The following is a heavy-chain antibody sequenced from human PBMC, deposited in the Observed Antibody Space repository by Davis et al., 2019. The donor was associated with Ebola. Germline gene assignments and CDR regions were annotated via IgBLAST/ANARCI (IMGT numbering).Heavy chain of an antibody. V-gene: IGHV4-61*08. J-gene: IGHJ4*02. D-gene: IGHD2-2*01. CDR2: IYYSGST. Sequence: SETLSLTCTVSGGSISSGDYYWSWIRQPPGKGLEWIGYIYYSGSTNYNPSLKSRVTISVDTSKNQFSLKLSSVTAADTAVYYCARGPSTKGFDYWGQGTLVTVSS. CDR1: GGSISSGDYY. CDR3: ARGPSTKGFDY.